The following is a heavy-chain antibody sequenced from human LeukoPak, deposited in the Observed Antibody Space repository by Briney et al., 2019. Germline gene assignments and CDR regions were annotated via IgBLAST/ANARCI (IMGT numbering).Heavy chain of an antibody. Sequence: PGGSLRLSCAASGFTFSSYGMHWVRQAPGKGLEWVAFIRYDGSNKYYADSVKGRVTISRDNSKNTLYLQMNSLRAEDTAVYYCAKAPSYYGSGSYYTLYYYYGMDAWGQGTTVTVSS. V-gene: IGHV3-30*02. CDR3: AKAPSYYGSGSYYTLYYYYGMDA. CDR2: IRYDGSNK. CDR1: GFTFSSYG. D-gene: IGHD3-10*01. J-gene: IGHJ6*02.